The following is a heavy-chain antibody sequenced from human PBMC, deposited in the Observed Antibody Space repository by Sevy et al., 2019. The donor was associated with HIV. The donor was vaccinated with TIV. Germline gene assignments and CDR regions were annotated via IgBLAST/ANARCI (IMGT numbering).Heavy chain of an antibody. V-gene: IGHV3-15*01. CDR1: GITFNDAW. D-gene: IGHD4-17*01. CDR2: IKSKTDGGTA. Sequence: GGSLRLSCAASGITFNDAWMNWVRQAPGKGLEWVGRIKSKTDGGTADYAAFVKGRFTISTDDSKNTLSLQMNSLSTEETAVYYCNTLQIDYEDPYYYYYGMDVWGQGTTVTVSS. J-gene: IGHJ6*02. CDR3: NTLQIDYEDPYYYYYGMDV.